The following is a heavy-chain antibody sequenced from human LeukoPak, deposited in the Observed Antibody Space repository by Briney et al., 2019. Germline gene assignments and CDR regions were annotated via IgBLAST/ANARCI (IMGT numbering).Heavy chain of an antibody. J-gene: IGHJ4*02. CDR2: INHSGST. V-gene: IGHV4-34*01. CDR3: ARAGWSGYIHY. CDR1: GGSFSGYY. D-gene: IGHD3-3*01. Sequence: PSETLSLTCAVYGGSFSGYYWSWIRQPPGKGLEWIGEINHSGSTNYNPSLKSRVTISVDTSKNQFSLKLSSVTAADTAVYCCARAGWSGYIHYWGQGTLVTVSS.